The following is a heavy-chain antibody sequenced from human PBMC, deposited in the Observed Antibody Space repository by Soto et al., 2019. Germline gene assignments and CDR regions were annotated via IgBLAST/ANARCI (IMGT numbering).Heavy chain of an antibody. CDR3: ARLEGLATISYYFDF. V-gene: IGHV4-39*01. CDR2: IYYRGNT. D-gene: IGHD3-9*01. Sequence: QLQLQESGPGLVKPSETLSLTCSVSGDSINSDKYYWGWIRQPPGKGLEWIGSIYYRGNTYYNPSLQTRFTISLVKSKSQFSLKLNSVTAADSAVYFCARLEGLATISYYFDFWGQGALVTVSS. CDR1: GDSINSDKYY. J-gene: IGHJ4*02.